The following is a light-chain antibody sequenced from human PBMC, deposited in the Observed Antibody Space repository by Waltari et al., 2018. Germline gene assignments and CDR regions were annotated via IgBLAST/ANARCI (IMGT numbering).Light chain of an antibody. CDR1: SRDVGGYNY. CDR2: DVN. Sequence: QSALTQPRSVSGSPGQSVSISCTGTSRDVGGYNYVSWYRQHPGKATTMIIFDVNKRPSGVPDRFAGSKSGNTASLTISGLQAEDEADYYCCSYAGTSSLTFGGGTQLTVL. J-gene: IGLJ2*01. V-gene: IGLV2-11*01. CDR3: CSYAGTSSLT.